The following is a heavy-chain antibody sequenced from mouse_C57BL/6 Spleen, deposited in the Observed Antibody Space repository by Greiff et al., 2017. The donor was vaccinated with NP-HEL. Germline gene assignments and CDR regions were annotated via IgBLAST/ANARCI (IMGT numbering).Heavy chain of an antibody. CDR1: GYTFTSYW. CDR2: IYPGSGST. Sequence: VQLQQPGAELVKPGASVKMSCKASGYTFTSYWITWVKQRPGQGLEWIGDIYPGSGSTNYNEKFKSKATLTVDTSSSTAYMQLSSLTSEDSAVYYCARQDYSNFWFAYWGQGTLVTVSA. D-gene: IGHD2-5*01. V-gene: IGHV1-55*01. CDR3: ARQDYSNFWFAY. J-gene: IGHJ3*01.